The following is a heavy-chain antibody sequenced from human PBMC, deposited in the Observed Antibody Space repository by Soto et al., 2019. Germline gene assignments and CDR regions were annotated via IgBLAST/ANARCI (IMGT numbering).Heavy chain of an antibody. CDR1: GYTFTSYG. CDR2: INVYNGHA. CDR3: ARLYSRSGRYNWLDP. D-gene: IGHD6-13*01. V-gene: IGHV1-18*01. Sequence: QVQLVQSGGEVKKRGASVKVSCKASGYTFTSYGISWVRQAPGQGLEWMGWINVYNGHAEYAQNLQGRVTMTRDTSTSTAYMDLTSLLSDDTAVYYCARLYSRSGRYNWLDPWGQGTLVTVSS. J-gene: IGHJ5*02.